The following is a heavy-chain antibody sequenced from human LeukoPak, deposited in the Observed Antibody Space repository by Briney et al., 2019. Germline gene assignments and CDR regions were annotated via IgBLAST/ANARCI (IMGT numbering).Heavy chain of an antibody. CDR3: ARGRDDYFLNY. J-gene: IGHJ4*02. D-gene: IGHD2/OR15-2a*01. CDR2: ISTSTSSI. CDR1: GFTFNGYA. Sequence: GGSLRLSCAASGFTFNGYAMSWVRQAPGKGLEWVSSISTSTSSIYYADSVKGRFTVSRDNAKNSLSLQMNSLRVEDTAVYYCARGRDDYFLNYWGQGTLVTVSS. V-gene: IGHV3-21*01.